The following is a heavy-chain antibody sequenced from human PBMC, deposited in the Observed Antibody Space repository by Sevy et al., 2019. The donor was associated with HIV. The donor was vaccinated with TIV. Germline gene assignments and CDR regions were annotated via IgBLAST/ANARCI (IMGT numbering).Heavy chain of an antibody. CDR3: TKDEAYTVATSYYFDY. J-gene: IGHJ4*02. Sequence: LSLTCAASGFTFSNYAMSWVRQAPGKGLEWVSGISDSAYNTYYADSVKGRFTISRDNSKNSLYLQMNSLRAEDTAVYYCTKDEAYTVATSYYFDYWGQGTLVTVSS. D-gene: IGHD5-12*01. V-gene: IGHV3-23*01. CDR2: ISDSAYNT. CDR1: GFTFSNYA.